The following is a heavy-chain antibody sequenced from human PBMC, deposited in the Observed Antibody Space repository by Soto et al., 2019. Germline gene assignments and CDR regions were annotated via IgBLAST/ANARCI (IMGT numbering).Heavy chain of an antibody. J-gene: IGHJ6*03. Sequence: TSETLSLTCTVSGGSISSGGYYWSWIRQHPGKGLEWIGYIYYSGSTYYNPSLKSRVTISVDTSKNQFSLRLSSVTAADTAVYYCARESPYYDFWSGSITYYYMDVWGKGTTVTVSS. V-gene: IGHV4-31*02. CDR2: IYYSGST. D-gene: IGHD3-3*01. CDR3: ARESPYYDFWSGSITYYYMDV. CDR1: GGSISSGGYY.